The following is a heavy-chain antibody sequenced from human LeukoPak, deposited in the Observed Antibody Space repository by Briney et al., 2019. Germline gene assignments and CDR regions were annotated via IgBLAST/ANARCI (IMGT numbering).Heavy chain of an antibody. V-gene: IGHV3-48*03. CDR1: GFTFSSYE. Sequence: GGSLRLSCAASGFTFSSYEMNWVRQAPGKGLEWVSYISSSGSTIYYADSVKGRFTISRDNAKNSLYLQMNSLRAEDTAVYYCARSSSSGWYGGDYWGQGTLVTVSS. CDR2: ISSSGSTI. J-gene: IGHJ4*02. CDR3: ARSSSSGWYGGDY. D-gene: IGHD6-19*01.